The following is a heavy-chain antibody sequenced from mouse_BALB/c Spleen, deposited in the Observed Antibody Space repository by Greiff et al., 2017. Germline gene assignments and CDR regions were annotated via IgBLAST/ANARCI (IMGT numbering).Heavy chain of an antibody. CDR3: AKIYYGNYGDAMDY. CDR1: GYTFTSYV. J-gene: IGHJ4*01. D-gene: IGHD2-1*01. Sequence: EVQLQQSGPELVKPGASVKMSCKASGYTFTSYVMHWVKQKPGQGLEWIGYINPYNDGTKYNEKFKGKATLTSDKSSSTAYMELSSLTSEDSAVYYCAKIYYGNYGDAMDYWGQGTSVTVSS. V-gene: IGHV1-14*01. CDR2: INPYNDGT.